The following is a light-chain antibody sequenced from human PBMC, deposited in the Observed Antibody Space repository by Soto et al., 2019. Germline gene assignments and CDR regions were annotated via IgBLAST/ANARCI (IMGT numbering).Light chain of an antibody. CDR3: QQATSFPRLT. Sequence: DIQMTQSPSSVSASVGDRVTITCRASQGLSSWLAWYQQKPGKPPKLLIYAASILHSGVPSRFSGSGSGTDFTLTISSLQAEDFATYYCQQATSFPRLTFGGGTRVDIK. J-gene: IGKJ4*01. CDR2: AAS. CDR1: QGLSSW. V-gene: IGKV1-12*01.